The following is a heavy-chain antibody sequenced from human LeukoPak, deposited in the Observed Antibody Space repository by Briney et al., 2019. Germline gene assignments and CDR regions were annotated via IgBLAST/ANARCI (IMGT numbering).Heavy chain of an antibody. CDR1: GGSFSDYY. CDR2: TNHGGST. V-gene: IGHV4-34*01. CDR3: ARLLYRSFDY. J-gene: IGHJ4*02. D-gene: IGHD3-10*01. Sequence: SETLSLTCAVYGGSFSDYYWTWIRQPPGKGLEWIGETNHGGSTNYNPSLKSRVTISVDTSKNQFSLKLSSVTAADTAVYYCARLLYRSFDYWGQGTLVTVSS.